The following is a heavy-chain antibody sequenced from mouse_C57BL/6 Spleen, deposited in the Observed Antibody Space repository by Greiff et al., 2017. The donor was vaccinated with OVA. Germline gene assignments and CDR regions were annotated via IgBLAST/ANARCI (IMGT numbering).Heavy chain of an antibody. CDR1: GYTFTSYW. Sequence: QVQLQQSGAELAKPGASVKLSCKASGYTFTSYWMHWVKQRPGQGLEWIGYINPSSGYTKYNQKFKDKATLTAEKSSSTAYMQLSSLTYEDSAVYYCARSEFAMDYWGQGTSVTVSS. CDR2: INPSSGYT. J-gene: IGHJ4*01. CDR3: ARSEFAMDY. V-gene: IGHV1-7*01.